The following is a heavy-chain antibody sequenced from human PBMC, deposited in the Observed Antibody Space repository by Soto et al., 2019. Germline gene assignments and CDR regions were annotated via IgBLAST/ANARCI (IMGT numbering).Heavy chain of an antibody. V-gene: IGHV3-30-3*01. J-gene: IGHJ4*02. CDR2: ISYDGSNK. CDR1: GFTFSSYA. D-gene: IGHD6-19*01. Sequence: QVQLVESGGGVVQPGRSLRLSCAASGFTFSSYAMHWVRQAPGKGLEWVAVISYDGSNKYYADSVKGRFTISRDNSKNTLYLQMNSLRAEDTAVYYCARDHSSGCFDYWGQGTLVTVSS. CDR3: ARDHSSGCFDY.